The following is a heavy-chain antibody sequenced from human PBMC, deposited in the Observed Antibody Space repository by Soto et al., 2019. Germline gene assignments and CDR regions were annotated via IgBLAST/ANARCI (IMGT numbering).Heavy chain of an antibody. CDR1: GFTFSSYS. CDR3: ARGRRHIGVVVAATVYGRDV. Sequence: EVQLVESGGGLVQPGGSLRLSCAASGFTFSSYSMNWVRQAPGKGLEWVSYISSSSSTIYYADSVKGRFTISRDNAKDSRYQQKNSLRDEDTAGDYGARGRRHIGVVVAATVYGRDVWGQGTTVTVSS. J-gene: IGHJ6*02. V-gene: IGHV3-48*02. D-gene: IGHD2-15*01. CDR2: ISSSSSTI.